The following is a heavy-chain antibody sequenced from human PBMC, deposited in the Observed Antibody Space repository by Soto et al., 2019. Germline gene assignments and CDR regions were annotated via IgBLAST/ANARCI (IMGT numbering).Heavy chain of an antibody. D-gene: IGHD3-16*01. J-gene: IGHJ4*02. CDR1: GFTFRNYA. CDR2: ISGGGDET. V-gene: IGHV3-23*01. CDR3: VKDGEAYNGVWDYFDH. Sequence: EVQLLESGGGWVQSGGSLRLSCAASGFTFRNYAMTWVRQAPGKGLEWDSGISGGGDETYNADSVKGRFIISRDNSKNTLYLQMNSLRAEDTAIYYCVKDGEAYNGVWDYFDHWGQGTLITVSS.